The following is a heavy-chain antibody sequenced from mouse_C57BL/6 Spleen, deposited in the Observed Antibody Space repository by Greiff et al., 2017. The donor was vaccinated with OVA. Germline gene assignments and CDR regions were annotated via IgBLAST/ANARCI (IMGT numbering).Heavy chain of an antibody. CDR2: INPSNGGT. Sequence: QVQLQQPGTELVKPGASVKLSCKASGYTFTSYWMHWVKQRPGQGLEWIGNINPSNGGTNYNEKFKSKATLTVDKSYSTAYMQLSSLTSEDSAVYYCARGYYGSSYNWYFDVWGTGTTVTVSS. V-gene: IGHV1-53*01. CDR3: ARGYYGSSYNWYFDV. CDR1: GYTFTSYW. D-gene: IGHD1-1*01. J-gene: IGHJ1*03.